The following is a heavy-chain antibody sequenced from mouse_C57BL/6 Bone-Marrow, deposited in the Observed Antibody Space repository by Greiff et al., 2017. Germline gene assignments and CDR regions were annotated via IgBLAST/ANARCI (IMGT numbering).Heavy chain of an antibody. J-gene: IGHJ2*01. CDR2: ISDGGSYT. CDR3: ARLSY. CDR1: GFTFSSYA. Sequence: DVHLVESGGGLVKPGGSLKLSCAASGFTFSSYAMSWVRQTPEKRLEWVATISDGGSYTYYPDNVKGRFTISRDNAKNNLYLQMSHLKSEDTAMYYCARLSYWGQGTTLTVSS. D-gene: IGHD6-2*01. V-gene: IGHV5-4*01.